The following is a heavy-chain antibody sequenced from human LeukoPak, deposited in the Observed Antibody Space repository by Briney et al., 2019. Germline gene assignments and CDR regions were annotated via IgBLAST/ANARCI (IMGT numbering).Heavy chain of an antibody. Sequence: GGSLRLSCAASGFTFSSYAMHWVRQAPGKGLEYVSAISSNGGSTYYANSLKGRFTISRDNSKNTLYLQMGSLRAEDMAVYYCARGLREWELLTYFDYWGQGTLVTVSS. J-gene: IGHJ4*02. V-gene: IGHV3-64*01. D-gene: IGHD1-26*01. CDR3: ARGLREWELLTYFDY. CDR1: GFTFSSYA. CDR2: ISSNGGST.